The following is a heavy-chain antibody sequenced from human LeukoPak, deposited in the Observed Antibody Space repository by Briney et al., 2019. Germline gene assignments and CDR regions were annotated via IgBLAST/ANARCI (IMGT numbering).Heavy chain of an antibody. CDR2: ISGSGGST. CDR3: AKWFFPGITMVRGVPGGYDY. D-gene: IGHD3-10*01. Sequence: PGGSLRLSCAASGFTFSSYAMSWVRQAPGKGLEWVSAISGSGGSTYYADSVKGRFTISRDNSKNTLYLQMNSLRAEDTALYYCAKWFFPGITMVRGVPGGYDYWGQGTLVTVSS. J-gene: IGHJ4*02. V-gene: IGHV3-23*01. CDR1: GFTFSSYA.